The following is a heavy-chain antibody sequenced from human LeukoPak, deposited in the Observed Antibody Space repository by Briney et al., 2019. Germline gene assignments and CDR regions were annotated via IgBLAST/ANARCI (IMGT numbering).Heavy chain of an antibody. V-gene: IGHV3-23*01. J-gene: IGHJ3*02. Sequence: GGSLRLSCVASQFTFHNYALNWFRKAPGKGLGWAEPLRGDGGATYHADSVRGRFTISRDNSKNTLYLQMDSLRVEDTAVYHCAKGLSASGYLNAFDIWGQGTMVSVSS. CDR3: AKGLSASGYLNAFDI. CDR1: QFTFHNYA. CDR2: LRGDGGAT. D-gene: IGHD3-3*01.